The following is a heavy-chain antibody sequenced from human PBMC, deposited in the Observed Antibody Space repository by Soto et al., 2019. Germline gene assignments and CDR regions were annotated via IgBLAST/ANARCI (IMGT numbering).Heavy chain of an antibody. Sequence: QVQLQQWGAGLLKPSETLSLTCAVYGGSFSGYYWSWIRQPPGKGLEWIGEINHSGSTNYNPSLKSRVTISVDTSKYQFSLKLSSVTAADTAVYYCARGSRIAAVRRDYFDYWGQGTLVTVSS. CDR3: ARGSRIAAVRRDYFDY. CDR1: GGSFSGYY. CDR2: INHSGST. D-gene: IGHD6-13*01. V-gene: IGHV4-34*01. J-gene: IGHJ4*02.